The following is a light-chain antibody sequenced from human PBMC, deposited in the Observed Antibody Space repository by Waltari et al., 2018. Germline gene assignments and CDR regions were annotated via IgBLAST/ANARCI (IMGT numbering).Light chain of an antibody. CDR1: SGHSSNV. Sequence: QLVLTQSPSASASLGASVKLTCTLSSGHSSNVIAWLQQQPEKGTRYSMKVNRDGSHRTGDEMPYRFECCASGSERKLTIASVQPEDEADYYGQTGGHVTWVFGGGTKRTV. CDR3: QTGGHVTWV. V-gene: IGLV4-69*01. CDR2: VNRDGSH. J-gene: IGLJ3*02.